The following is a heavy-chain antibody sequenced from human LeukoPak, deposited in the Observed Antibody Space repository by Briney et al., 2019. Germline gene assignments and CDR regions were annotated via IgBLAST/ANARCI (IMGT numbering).Heavy chain of an antibody. Sequence: SETLSLTCTVSGGSISSSSYYWGWIRQPPGKGLEWIGSIYYSRSTYYNPSLKSRVTISVDTSKNQFSLQLRSVTAPDTAVYFCAGALSWDYYMDVWGKGPTVTVSS. D-gene: IGHD3-10*01. CDR2: IYYSRST. CDR1: GGSISSSSYY. CDR3: AGALSWDYYMDV. V-gene: IGHV4-39*07. J-gene: IGHJ6*03.